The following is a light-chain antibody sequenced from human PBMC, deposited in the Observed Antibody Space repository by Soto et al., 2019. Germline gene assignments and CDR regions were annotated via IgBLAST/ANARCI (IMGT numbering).Light chain of an antibody. Sequence: EIVMMQSPATLSVSPGESFTLSCRASQLFSSNLAWYQHKHGQXPRXXIYGVSTRDTGVPDRFSGIASGTELTITISSLQSEDVEVYDCQQYNNWPRTFGQGTRLEIK. J-gene: IGKJ5*01. V-gene: IGKV3-15*01. CDR2: GVS. CDR3: QQYNNWPRT. CDR1: QLFSSN.